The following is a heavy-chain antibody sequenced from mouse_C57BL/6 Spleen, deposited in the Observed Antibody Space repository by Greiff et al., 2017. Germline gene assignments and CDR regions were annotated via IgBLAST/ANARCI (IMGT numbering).Heavy chain of an antibody. D-gene: IGHD3-2*02. Sequence: QVQLQQSGAELMKPGASVKLSCKATGYTFTGYWIEWVKQRPGHGLEWIGEILPGSGSTNYNEKFKGKATFTADTSSNTAYMQLSSLTTEDSEIYYWAKGGATAQATAMDYWGQGTSVTVSS. CDR3: AKGGATAQATAMDY. V-gene: IGHV1-9*01. J-gene: IGHJ4*01. CDR1: GYTFTGYW. CDR2: ILPGSGST.